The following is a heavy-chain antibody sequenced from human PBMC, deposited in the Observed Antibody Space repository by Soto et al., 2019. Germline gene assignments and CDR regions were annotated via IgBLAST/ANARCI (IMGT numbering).Heavy chain of an antibody. Sequence: QVQLVESGRGVVQPGRSLRLSCAASGFTFSSYGMHWVRQAPGKGLEWVAVISYDGSNEYYADSVKGRFTISRDNSKNTLYLQMNSLRAEDTAVYYCAKDAGGSSYFDYWGQGTLVTVSS. CDR2: ISYDGSNE. J-gene: IGHJ4*02. D-gene: IGHD1-26*01. CDR1: GFTFSSYG. CDR3: AKDAGGSSYFDY. V-gene: IGHV3-30*18.